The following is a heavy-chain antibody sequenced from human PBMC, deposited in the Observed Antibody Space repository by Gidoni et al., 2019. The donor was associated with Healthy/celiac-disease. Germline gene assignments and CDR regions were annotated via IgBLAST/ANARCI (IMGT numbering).Heavy chain of an antibody. D-gene: IGHD3-22*01. J-gene: IGHJ3*02. CDR1: GGTFSSYA. Sequence: QVQLVQSGAEVKKPGSSVKVSCKASGGTFSSYAISWVRQAPGQGLEWMGRIIPILGIANYAQKFQGRVTITADKSTSTAYMELSSLRSEDTAVYYCARGVTYYYDSSGYYGDDAFDIWGQGTMVTVSS. CDR3: ARGVTYYYDSSGYYGDDAFDI. V-gene: IGHV1-69*04. CDR2: IIPILGIA.